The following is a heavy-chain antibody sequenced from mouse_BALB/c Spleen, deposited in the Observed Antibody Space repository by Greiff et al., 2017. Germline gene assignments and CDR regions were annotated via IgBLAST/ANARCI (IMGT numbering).Heavy chain of an antibody. V-gene: IGHV5-6-5*01. CDR2: ISSGGST. CDR3: ARGRDYSYAMDY. Sequence: EVHLVESGGGLVKPGGSLKLSCAASGFTFSSYAMSWVRQTPEKRLEWVASISSGGSTYYPDSVKGRFTISRDNARNILYLQMSSLRSEDTAMYYCARGRDYSYAMDYWGQGTSVTVSS. CDR1: GFTFSSYA. J-gene: IGHJ4*01. D-gene: IGHD2-13*01.